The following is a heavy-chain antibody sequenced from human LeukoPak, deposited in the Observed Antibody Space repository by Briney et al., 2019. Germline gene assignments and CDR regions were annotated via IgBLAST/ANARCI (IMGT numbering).Heavy chain of an antibody. CDR2: INSDGSST. V-gene: IGHV3-74*01. CDR1: GFTFSSYW. CDR3: ARGGTRDIVVV. J-gene: IGHJ4*02. D-gene: IGHD2-2*01. Sequence: PGGSLRLSCAASGFTFSSYWMHWVRQAPGKGLVWVSRINSDGSSTSYADSVKGRFTISRGNAKNTLYLQMNSLRAEDTAVYYCARGGTRDIVVVWGQGTLVTVSS.